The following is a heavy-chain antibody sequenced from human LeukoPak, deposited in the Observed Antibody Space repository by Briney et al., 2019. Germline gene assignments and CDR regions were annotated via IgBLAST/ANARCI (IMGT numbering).Heavy chain of an antibody. CDR3: ARADSGSYSRYYYYYMDV. CDR2: IKREGSVK. V-gene: IGHV3-7*04. Sequence: PGGSLRLSCGASGFIFSSYWMTWVRQAPGRGLEWVASIKREGSVKYYVDSVKGRFTISRDNAKNSLYLQMNSLRAEDTAVYYCARADSGSYSRYYYYYMDVWGKGTTVTVSS. J-gene: IGHJ6*03. D-gene: IGHD5-18*01. CDR1: GFIFSSYW.